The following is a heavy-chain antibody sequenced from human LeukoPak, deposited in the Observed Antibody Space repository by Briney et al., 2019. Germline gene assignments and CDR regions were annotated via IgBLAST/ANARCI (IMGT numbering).Heavy chain of an antibody. CDR2: INWNGGNT. CDR3: AREGGYSYGEPFDY. CDR1: GFTFSSYW. J-gene: IGHJ4*02. V-gene: IGHV3-20*04. D-gene: IGHD5-18*01. Sequence: GGSLRLSCAASGFTFSSYWMTWVRQAPGKGLEWVSGINWNGGNTGYADSVRGRFTISRDNAKNSLYLQMNSLRAEDTAVYYCAREGGYSYGEPFDYWGQGTLVTVSS.